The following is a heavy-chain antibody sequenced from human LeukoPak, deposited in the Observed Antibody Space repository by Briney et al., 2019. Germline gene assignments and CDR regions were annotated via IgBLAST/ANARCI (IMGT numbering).Heavy chain of an antibody. V-gene: IGHV3-23*01. J-gene: IGHJ4*02. CDR3: AKTNSGVALVGT. Sequence: GGSLRLSCTASGFTFSKYDMSWVRQAPGKGLEWVSAVSVSGGSTYYADSVKGRFTISRDNSKNTLYLQMNTLRAEDTAIYYCAKTNSGVALVGTGGLGTLVTVSS. D-gene: IGHD1-26*01. CDR2: VSVSGGST. CDR1: GFTFSKYD.